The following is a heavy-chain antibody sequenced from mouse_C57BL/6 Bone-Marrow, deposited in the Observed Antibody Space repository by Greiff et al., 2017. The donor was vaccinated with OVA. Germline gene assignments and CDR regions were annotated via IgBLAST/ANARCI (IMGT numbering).Heavy chain of an antibody. D-gene: IGHD1-1*01. Sequence: EVQRVESGGDLVKPGGSLKLSCAASGFTFSSYGMSWVRQTPDKRLEWVATISSGGSYTYYPDSVKGRFTISRDNAKNTLYLQMSSLKSEDTAMYYCARPPYYYGSSPGVAMDYWGQGTSVTVSS. CDR2: ISSGGSYT. CDR1: GFTFSSYG. CDR3: ARPPYYYGSSPGVAMDY. V-gene: IGHV5-6*01. J-gene: IGHJ4*01.